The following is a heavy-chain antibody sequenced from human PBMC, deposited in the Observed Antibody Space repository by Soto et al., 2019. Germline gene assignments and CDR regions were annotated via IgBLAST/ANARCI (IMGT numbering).Heavy chain of an antibody. CDR1: GYSFTSYW. CDR2: IYPGDSDT. CDR3: ARLGSSPPKSYYYYGMDV. V-gene: IGHV5-51*01. D-gene: IGHD6-6*01. Sequence: GESLKISCKGSGYSFTSYWIGWVRQMPGKGLEWMGIIYPGDSDTRYSPSFQGQVTISADKSISTAYLRWSSLKASDTAMYYCARLGSSPPKSYYYYGMDVWGQGTTVTVSS. J-gene: IGHJ6*02.